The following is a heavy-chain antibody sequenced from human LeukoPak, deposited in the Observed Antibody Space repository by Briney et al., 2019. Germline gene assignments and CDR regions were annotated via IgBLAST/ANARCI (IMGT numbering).Heavy chain of an antibody. J-gene: IGHJ1*01. CDR2: INPSGGST. Sequence: ASVKVSCKASGYTFTSSYIHWVRQAPGQGLEWMGIINPSGGSTTYAQKFQGRVTMTRDMSTSTVYMELSSLRSEDTAVYYCATDPGGDEADYFQHWGQGTLVPVSS. CDR3: ATDPGGDEADYFQH. CDR1: GYTFTSSY. V-gene: IGHV1-46*01. D-gene: IGHD2-21*02.